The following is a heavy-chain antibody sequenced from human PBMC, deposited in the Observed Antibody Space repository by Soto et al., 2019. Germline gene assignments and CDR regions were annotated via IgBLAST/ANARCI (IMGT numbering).Heavy chain of an antibody. CDR3: ARGRSFQLMAYADAFDI. V-gene: IGHV1-46*01. J-gene: IGHJ3*02. CDR2: IDPSGGST. Sequence: ASVKVSCKASGYTFTSYYMHWVRQAPGQGLEWMGIIDPSGGSTSYAQKFQGRVTMTRDTSTSTVYMELRSLRSEDTAVYYCARGRSFQLMAYADAFDIWGQCTLVTVSS. CDR1: GYTFTSYY. D-gene: IGHD2-8*01.